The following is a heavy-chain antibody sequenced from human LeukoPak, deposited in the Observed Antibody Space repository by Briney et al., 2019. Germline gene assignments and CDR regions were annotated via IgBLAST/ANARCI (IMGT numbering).Heavy chain of an antibody. J-gene: IGHJ4*02. CDR2: VSFSGDST. Sequence: PGRSLRLSCTASGFTFSSHVLSWVRQAPGKGLEWVSTVSFSGDSTYYADSVRGRFTISRDNSANTLYLQMDSLGVEDTAMYYCSITIVPPFFFPRWGQGTLVTVSS. CDR3: SITIVPPFFFPR. D-gene: IGHD1-14*01. CDR1: GFTFSSHV. V-gene: IGHV3-23*01.